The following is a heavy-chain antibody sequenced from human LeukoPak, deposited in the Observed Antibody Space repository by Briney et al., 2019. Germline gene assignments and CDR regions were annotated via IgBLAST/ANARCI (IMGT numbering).Heavy chain of an antibody. CDR1: GGSISSSDYY. CDR2: IDYTGGT. CDR3: ARAYYDISTGYLDY. Sequence: SETLSLTCNVSGGSISSSDYYWSWIRQPPEKGLEWIGYIDYTGGTSYYPSLKSRVTISMDTSKNQFSLKLSSVTPEDTAVYYCARAYYDISTGYLDYWGQGTLVTVSP. D-gene: IGHD3-9*01. J-gene: IGHJ4*02. V-gene: IGHV4-30-4*01.